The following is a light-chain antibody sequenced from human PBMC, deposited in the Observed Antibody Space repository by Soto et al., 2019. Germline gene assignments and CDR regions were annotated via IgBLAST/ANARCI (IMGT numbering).Light chain of an antibody. CDR1: SSDVGSYNL. CDR3: FSYAGSSTYV. CDR2: EGS. V-gene: IGLV2-23*01. J-gene: IGLJ1*01. Sequence: QFVLTQPACVSGSPGQSITISCAGTSSDVGSYNLVSWYQNHPGKAPKLMICEGSKRPSGVSNRFSGSKSGNTASLTIPGLQAADEADYFCFSYAGSSTYVFGTGTKVTVL.